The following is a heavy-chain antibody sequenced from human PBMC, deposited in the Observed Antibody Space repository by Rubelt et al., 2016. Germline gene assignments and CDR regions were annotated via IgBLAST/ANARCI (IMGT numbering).Heavy chain of an antibody. D-gene: IGHD6-19*01. V-gene: IGHV4-34*01. CDR1: GGSFSAYY. CDR3: ASQRGYSRGRH. CDR2: INHSGST. J-gene: IGHJ4*02. Sequence: QVQLQQWGAGLLKPSETLSLTCAVSGGSFSAYYWSWLRQPPGKGLEWIGEINHSGSTTYNPSLKSRVTMSVETSKDQFSLTLMSVTAAETAVYYGASQRGYSRGRHWGQGTLVTVSS.